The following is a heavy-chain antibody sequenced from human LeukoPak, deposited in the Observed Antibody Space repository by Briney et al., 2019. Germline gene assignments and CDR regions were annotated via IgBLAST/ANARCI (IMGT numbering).Heavy chain of an antibody. J-gene: IGHJ4*02. CDR1: GFTFSSYA. CDR3: ASRGYCSSTSCYYFDY. V-gene: IGHV3-30-3*01. D-gene: IGHD2-2*01. CDR2: ISYDGSNK. Sequence: GRSLRLSCAASGFTFSSYAMHWVRQAPGKGLEWVAVISYDGSNKYYADSVKGRFTISRDNSKNTLYLQMNSLRAEDTAVYYCASRGYCSSTSCYYFDYWAREPWSPSPQ.